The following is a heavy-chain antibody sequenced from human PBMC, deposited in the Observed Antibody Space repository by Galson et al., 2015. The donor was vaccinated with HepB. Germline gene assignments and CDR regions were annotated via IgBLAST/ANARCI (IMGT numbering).Heavy chain of an antibody. Sequence: SCKASGYTFTGYYIHWVRQAPGQGLEWMGWVNPDNGGTNYAQKFQGRVTMTRDTSISTAYMELNRLRYDDTAVYYCARHSGYDFLFEYWGQGSLVTVSS. CDR3: ARHSGYDFLFEY. D-gene: IGHD5-12*01. J-gene: IGHJ4*02. CDR2: VNPDNGGT. CDR1: GYTFTGYY. V-gene: IGHV1-2*02.